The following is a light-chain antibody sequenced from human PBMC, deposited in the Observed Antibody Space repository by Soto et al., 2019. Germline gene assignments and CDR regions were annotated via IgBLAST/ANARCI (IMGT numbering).Light chain of an antibody. CDR1: QSISRG. V-gene: IGKV1-5*03. J-gene: IGKJ2*01. Sequence: DIQMTQSPSTLSASIGDRVTVTCRASQSISRGLAWYQQKPGKAPKLLIYKASSLESGVPSRFSGSGSGTEFTLTISSLQPDDSATYICQQYHDSSPTFGQGTKLEIK. CDR2: KAS. CDR3: QQYHDSSPT.